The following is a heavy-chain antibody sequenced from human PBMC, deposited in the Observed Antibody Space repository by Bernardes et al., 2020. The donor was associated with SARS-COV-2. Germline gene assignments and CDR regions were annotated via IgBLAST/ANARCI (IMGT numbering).Heavy chain of an antibody. V-gene: IGHV4-4*07. CDR2: IYTSGST. CDR1: GGSISSYS. Sequence: SETLSLTCTVSGGSISSYSWSWIRQPAGKGLEWIGRIYTSGSTNYNPSLKSRVTMSVDTSKNQFSLKLSSVTAADTAVYYCASTIFGVVNYYGMDVWGQGTTVTVSS. J-gene: IGHJ6*02. D-gene: IGHD3-3*01. CDR3: ASTIFGVVNYYGMDV.